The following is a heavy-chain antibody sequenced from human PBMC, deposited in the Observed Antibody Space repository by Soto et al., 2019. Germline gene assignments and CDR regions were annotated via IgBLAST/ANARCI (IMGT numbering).Heavy chain of an antibody. J-gene: IGHJ1*01. D-gene: IGHD3-22*01. CDR2: IGGRGDNT. V-gene: IGHV3-23*01. CDR3: ANYYDSSGYPHGFFQH. Sequence: EVQLLESGGGLVQPGGFLRLSCAASGLTFSNYAMSWVRQAPGKGLEWVSSIGGRGDNTYYAESVEGRFTISRDISKNALYLHMNSLRFDDTAIYYCANYYDSSGYPHGFFQHWGQGTLVTVSS. CDR1: GLTFSNYA.